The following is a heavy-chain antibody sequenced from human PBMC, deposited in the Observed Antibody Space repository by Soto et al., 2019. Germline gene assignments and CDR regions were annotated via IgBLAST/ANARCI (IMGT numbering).Heavy chain of an antibody. CDR2: ISHDGNNK. Sequence: PVGSLRLSCAASGFTFSSYAMSWVRQAPGKGLEWVAVISHDGNNKYYGDSVKGRFTISRDNSKNTVYLQMNSLRAEDTAVYYCAKRGYVWGTYRHDLYYFDYWGQGALVTVSS. J-gene: IGHJ4*02. CDR1: GFTFSSYA. V-gene: IGHV3-30*18. CDR3: AKRGYVWGTYRHDLYYFDY. D-gene: IGHD3-16*02.